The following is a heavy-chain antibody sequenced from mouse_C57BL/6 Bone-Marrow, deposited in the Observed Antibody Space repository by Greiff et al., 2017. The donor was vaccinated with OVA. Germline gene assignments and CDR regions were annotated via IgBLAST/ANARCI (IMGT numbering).Heavy chain of an antibody. D-gene: IGHD2-1*01. CDR1: GYTFTSYW. V-gene: IGHV1-5*01. CDR3: TRRGALLLYYFDY. J-gene: IGHJ2*01. CDR2: IYPGNSDT. Sequence: EVQLQQSGSVLARPGASVKMSCKTSGYTFTSYWMHWVKQRPGQGLEWIGAIYPGNSDTSYNQKFKGKAKLTAVTSASTAYMELSSLTNEDSAVYYCTRRGALLLYYFDYWGQGTTLTVSS.